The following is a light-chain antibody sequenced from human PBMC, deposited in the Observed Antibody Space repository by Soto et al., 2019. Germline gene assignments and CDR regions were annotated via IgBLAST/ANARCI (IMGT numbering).Light chain of an antibody. CDR1: QSVSSN. CDR3: QQYNKWPWT. J-gene: IGKJ1*01. Sequence: EIVMTQSPATLSVSPGERATLSCRASQSVSSNLAWYQQKPGQAPRLLIYGASTRATGCPARFSGSGSGTEFTLTISSLQSEDFAVYYCQQYNKWPWTFGQGTKVDIK. CDR2: GAS. V-gene: IGKV3-15*01.